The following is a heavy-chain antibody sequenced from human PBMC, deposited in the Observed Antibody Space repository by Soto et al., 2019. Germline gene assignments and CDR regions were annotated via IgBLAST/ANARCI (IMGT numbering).Heavy chain of an antibody. Sequence: GGSLRLSCAASGFTFSNAWMNWVRQAPGKGLEWVGRIKSKTDGGTTDYAAPVKGRFTISRDDSKNTLYLQMNSLKTEDTAVYYCTTDKVPVVVVAATLGVPSPYNWFDPWGQGTLVTVSS. V-gene: IGHV3-15*07. D-gene: IGHD2-15*01. J-gene: IGHJ5*02. CDR1: GFTFSNAW. CDR3: TTDKVPVVVVAATLGVPSPYNWFDP. CDR2: IKSKTDGGTT.